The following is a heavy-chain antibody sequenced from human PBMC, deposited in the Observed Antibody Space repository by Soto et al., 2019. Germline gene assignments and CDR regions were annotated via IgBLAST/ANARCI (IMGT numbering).Heavy chain of an antibody. CDR2: INAGNGNT. J-gene: IGHJ5*02. CDR1: GYTFTSYA. V-gene: IGHV1-3*01. CDR3: ARDHSSSSWYPNWFDP. D-gene: IGHD6-13*01. Sequence: VASVKVSCKASGYTFTSYAMHWVRQAPGQRLEWMGWINAGNGNTKYSQKFQGRVTITRDTSASTAYMELSSLRSEDTAVYYCARDHSSSSWYPNWFDPLGQGTLVNVSS.